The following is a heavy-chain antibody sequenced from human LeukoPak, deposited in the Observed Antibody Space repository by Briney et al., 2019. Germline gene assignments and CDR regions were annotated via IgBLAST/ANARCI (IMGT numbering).Heavy chain of an antibody. Sequence: GGSLRLSCVASGFTLSSYSINWVRQAPGKGLEWVSYIRGGADPIYYADSVKGRFTISRDIGKNSLYLQMNSLRVEDTAVYYCARDRRYSDSGYFYYDYWGQGALVTVSS. CDR3: ARDRRYSDSGYFYYDY. CDR1: GFTLSSYS. CDR2: IRGGADPI. J-gene: IGHJ4*02. V-gene: IGHV3-48*01. D-gene: IGHD3-22*01.